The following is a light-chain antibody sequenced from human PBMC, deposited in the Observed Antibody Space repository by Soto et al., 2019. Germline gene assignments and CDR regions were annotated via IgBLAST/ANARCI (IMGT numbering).Light chain of an antibody. CDR1: QSVGSS. V-gene: IGKV3-11*01. Sequence: EIVLTQSPDTLSLSPGGRATLSCRASQSVGSSLAWYQQKPGQAPRLLIYDASNRHTGIPARFSGSGSGTDFTLTISSLEPEDFAVYFCQQRSRSLTFGGGTRVEIK. CDR2: DAS. J-gene: IGKJ4*01. CDR3: QQRSRSLT.